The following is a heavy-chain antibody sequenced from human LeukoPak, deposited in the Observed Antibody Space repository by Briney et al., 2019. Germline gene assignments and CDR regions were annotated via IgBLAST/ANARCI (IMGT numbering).Heavy chain of an antibody. J-gene: IGHJ6*02. CDR3: ARACGGCYPGAGPDYYYYYGMDV. CDR2: IYYSGST. V-gene: IGHV4-59*01. CDR1: GGSISSYY. D-gene: IGHD2-21*02. Sequence: ASETLSLTCTVSGGSISSYYWSWIRQPPGKGLEWIGYIYYSGSTNYNPSLKSRVTISVDTSKNQFSLKLSSVTAADTAVYYCARACGGCYPGAGPDYYYYYGMDVWGQGTTVTVSS.